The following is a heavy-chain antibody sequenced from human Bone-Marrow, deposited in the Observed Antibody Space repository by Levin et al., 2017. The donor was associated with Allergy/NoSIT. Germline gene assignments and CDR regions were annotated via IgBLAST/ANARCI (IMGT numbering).Heavy chain of an antibody. CDR3: AKDAFSASSWYQIGYFQQ. CDR1: GFTFSAYG. Sequence: GGSLRLSCAASGFTFSAYGMHWVRQAPGKGLEWVAGISYDGSNEYYADSVEGRVTISRDKSKNTLYLQMNSLRAEDTAVYYCAKDAFSASSWYQIGYFQQWGQGTLVSVSS. J-gene: IGHJ1*01. D-gene: IGHD6-13*01. CDR2: ISYDGSNE. V-gene: IGHV3-30*18.